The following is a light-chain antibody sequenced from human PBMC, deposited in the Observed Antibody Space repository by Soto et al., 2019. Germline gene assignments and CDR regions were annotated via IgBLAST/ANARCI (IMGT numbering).Light chain of an antibody. Sequence: QSVLAQPGPGTGSRGQSVTISSTGTSSDLAIYNYVSWYQQQPGKAPKLMIYQVTNRPSGVSNRFSGSRSGNTASLTISGLQAEDEADYYCSSYTDSSNYVFGTGTKVTVL. J-gene: IGLJ1*01. CDR2: QVT. CDR1: SSDLAIYNY. CDR3: SSYTDSSNYV. V-gene: IGLV2-14*01.